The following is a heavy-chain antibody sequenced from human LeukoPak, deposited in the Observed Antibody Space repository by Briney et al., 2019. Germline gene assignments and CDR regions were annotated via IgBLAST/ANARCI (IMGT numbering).Heavy chain of an antibody. J-gene: IGHJ4*02. Sequence: ASVKVSCKVSGYTLTELSMHWVRQAPGKGLEWMGGFDPEDGETIYAQKFQGRVTMTEDTSTDTAYMELSSLRSEDMAVYYCATDRGSGSYYIRGALDYWGQGTLVTVSS. CDR3: ATDRGSGSYYIRGALDY. V-gene: IGHV1-24*01. CDR2: FDPEDGET. CDR1: GYTLTELS. D-gene: IGHD1-26*01.